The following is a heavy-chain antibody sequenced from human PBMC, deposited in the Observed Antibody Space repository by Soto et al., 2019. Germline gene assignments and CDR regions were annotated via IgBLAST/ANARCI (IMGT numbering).Heavy chain of an antibody. CDR1: GYTLTRSG. J-gene: IGHJ6*02. D-gene: IGHD3-10*01. V-gene: IGHV1-2*04. CDR2: INPNSGGT. CDR3: ARGGSLWFGELSAYYYGMDV. Sequence: ASVKVSCKASGYTLTRSGIIWVRQAPGQGLEWMGGINPNSGGTNDAQKFQGWVTMTRDTAISTAYMELSRLRSDDTAVYYCARGGSLWFGELSAYYYGMDVRGQGTTVTVSS.